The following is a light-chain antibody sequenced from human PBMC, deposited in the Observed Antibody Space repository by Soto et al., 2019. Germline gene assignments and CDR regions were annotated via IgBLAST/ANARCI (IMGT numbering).Light chain of an antibody. CDR3: QQSYSTPYT. CDR2: AAS. Sequence: DIQMTQSPSSLSASVGDRVTITCRASQSISSYFNWYQQKPGKAPNLLIYAASSLQSGVPSRFSGSESGTDFNLTISSLQPEDFATYYCQQSYSTPYTFGQGTKLEIK. V-gene: IGKV1-39*01. J-gene: IGKJ2*01. CDR1: QSISSY.